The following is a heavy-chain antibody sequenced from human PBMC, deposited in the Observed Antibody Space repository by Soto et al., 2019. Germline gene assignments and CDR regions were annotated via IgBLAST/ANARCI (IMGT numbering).Heavy chain of an antibody. J-gene: IGHJ5*02. V-gene: IGHV3-30*18. D-gene: IGHD3-10*01. Sequence: GGSLRLSCAASGFTFSSYGMHWVRQAPGKGLEWVAVISYDGSNKYYADSVKGRFTISRDNSKNTLYLQMNSLRAEDTAVYYCAKNVIRGVMAGWFDPWGQGTLVTVSS. CDR1: GFTFSSYG. CDR2: ISYDGSNK. CDR3: AKNVIRGVMAGWFDP.